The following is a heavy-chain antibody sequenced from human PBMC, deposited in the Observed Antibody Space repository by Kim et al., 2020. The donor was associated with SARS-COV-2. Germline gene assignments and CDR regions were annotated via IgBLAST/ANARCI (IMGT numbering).Heavy chain of an antibody. CDR3: ARWDYGDIRFDP. V-gene: IGHV4-59*13. D-gene: IGHD4-17*01. CDR2: IYYSGST. CDR1: GGSISSYY. Sequence: SETLSLTCTVSGGSISSYYWSWIRQPPGKGLEWIGYIYYSGSTNYNPSLKSRVTISVDTSKNQFSLKLSSVTAADTAVYYCARWDYGDIRFDPWGQGTLVTVSS. J-gene: IGHJ5*02.